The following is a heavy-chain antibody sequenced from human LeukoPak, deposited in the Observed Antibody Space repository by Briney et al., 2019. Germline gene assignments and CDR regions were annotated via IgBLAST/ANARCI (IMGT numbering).Heavy chain of an antibody. D-gene: IGHD1-26*01. CDR3: ARAKWELPPDAFDI. V-gene: IGHV4-38-2*02. J-gene: IGHJ3*02. CDR1: GDSISSGHY. CDR2: IYHSGST. Sequence: SETLSLTCTVSGDSISSGHYWGWIRQPPGKGLEWLGSIYHSGSTYYSPSLRSRVTISVDTSKNQFSLKLSSVTPEDTAVYYCARAKWELPPDAFDIWGQGTMVTVSS.